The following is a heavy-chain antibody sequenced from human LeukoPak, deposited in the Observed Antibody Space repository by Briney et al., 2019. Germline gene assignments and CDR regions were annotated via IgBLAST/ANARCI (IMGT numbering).Heavy chain of an antibody. J-gene: IGHJ4*02. D-gene: IGHD1-26*01. CDR1: GFTFGDYY. CDR3: ASGGSYYYFDY. Sequence: GGSLRLSCAASGFTFGDYYMSWNRQAPGKGLEWVSYISSSGSTIYYADSVKGRFTISRDNAKNSLYLQMNSLRAEDTAVYYCASGGSYYYFDYWGQGTLVTVSS. V-gene: IGHV3-11*01. CDR2: ISSSGSTI.